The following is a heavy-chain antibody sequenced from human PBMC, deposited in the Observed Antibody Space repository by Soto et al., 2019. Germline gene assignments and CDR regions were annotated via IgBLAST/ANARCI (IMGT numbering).Heavy chain of an antibody. D-gene: IGHD5-18*01. J-gene: IGHJ5*02. CDR3: ARDLQLEDWFDP. Sequence: SETLSLTCTVSGGSVSSGSYYWSWIRQPPGKGLEWIGYIYYSGSTNYNPSLKSRVTISVDTSKNQFSLKLSSVTAADTAVYYCARDLQLEDWFDPWGQGTLVNVSS. V-gene: IGHV4-61*01. CDR1: GGSVSSGSYY. CDR2: IYYSGST.